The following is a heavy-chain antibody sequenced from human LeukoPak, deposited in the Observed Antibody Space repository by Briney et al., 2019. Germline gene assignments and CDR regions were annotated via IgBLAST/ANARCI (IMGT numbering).Heavy chain of an antibody. CDR1: GYTFTSYG. D-gene: IGHD4-17*01. CDR3: AREGRDYGDYPETFDY. Sequence: ASVKVSCKASGYTFTSYGISWVRQAPGQGLEWMGWISAYNGNTNYAQKLQGRVTMTTDTSTSTAYMELRSLRSDDTAVYYCAREGRDYGDYPETFDYWGQGTLDTVSS. CDR2: ISAYNGNT. V-gene: IGHV1-18*01. J-gene: IGHJ4*02.